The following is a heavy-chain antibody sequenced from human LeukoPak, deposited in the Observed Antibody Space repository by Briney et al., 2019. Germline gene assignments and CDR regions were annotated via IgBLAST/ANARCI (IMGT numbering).Heavy chain of an antibody. CDR1: GFPFSNYA. D-gene: IGHD3-10*01. V-gene: IGHV3-23*01. J-gene: IGHJ5*02. Sequence: GGSLRLSCAASGFPFSNYAMSWVRQAPGKGLEWVSVLNARATSPHYADSVKGRFTISRDNSKNTLYLQMDRLRAEDTAVYYCAEEAWFGELALDRWGQGTLVTVSS. CDR2: LNARATSP. CDR3: AEEAWFGELALDR.